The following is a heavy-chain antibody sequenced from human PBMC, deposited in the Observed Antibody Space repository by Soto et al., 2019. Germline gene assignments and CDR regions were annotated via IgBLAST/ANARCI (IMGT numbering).Heavy chain of an antibody. CDR1: GFTFGTYS. V-gene: IGHV3-21*01. CDR2: ISSRSDI. Sequence: GGSLRLSCVGSGFTFGTYSINWVRQAPGKGLEWVSSISSRSDIYYADSVKGRFTISRDNAKNSVSLQMNSLRAEDTAVYYCAREYTAWPLAYGLDVWGQGTTVTASS. J-gene: IGHJ6*02. CDR3: AREYTAWPLAYGLDV. D-gene: IGHD2-2*02.